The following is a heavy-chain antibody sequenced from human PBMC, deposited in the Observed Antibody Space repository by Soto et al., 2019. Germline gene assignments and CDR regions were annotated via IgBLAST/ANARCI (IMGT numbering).Heavy chain of an antibody. Sequence: GASVKVSWQASGYTLSSYGISWGRQAPGRGLEWMGWISGYNGQTNYAQSLQGRVTMTRDTSTSTAYMELRNLRSDDTAVYYCASGSPMHVWGQGTTVTVSS. V-gene: IGHV1-18*01. CDR1: GYTLSSYG. J-gene: IGHJ6*02. CDR2: ISGYNGQT. CDR3: ASGSPMHV.